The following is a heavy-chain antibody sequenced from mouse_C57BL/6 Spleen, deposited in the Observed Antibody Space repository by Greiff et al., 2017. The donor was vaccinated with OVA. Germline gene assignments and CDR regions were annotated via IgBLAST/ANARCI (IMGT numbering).Heavy chain of an antibody. CDR2: INPNNGGT. Sequence: EVQLQQSGPELVKPGASVKISCKASGYTFTDYYMNWVKQSHGKSLEWIGDINPNNGGTSYNQKFKGKATLTVDKSSSTAYMELRSLTSEDSAVYYCARSRGYYGSSYHYFDYWGQGTTLTVSS. D-gene: IGHD1-1*01. V-gene: IGHV1-26*01. J-gene: IGHJ2*01. CDR1: GYTFTDYY. CDR3: ARSRGYYGSSYHYFDY.